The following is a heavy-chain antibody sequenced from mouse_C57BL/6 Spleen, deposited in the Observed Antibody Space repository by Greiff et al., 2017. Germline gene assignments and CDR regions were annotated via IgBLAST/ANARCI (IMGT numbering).Heavy chain of an antibody. J-gene: IGHJ4*01. CDR1: GFNIKDYY. V-gene: IGHV14-1*01. Sequence: VQLQQSGAELVRPGASVKLSCTASGFNIKDYYMHWVKQRPEQGLEWIGRIDPEDGDTEYAPKFQGKATMTADTSSNTAYLQLSSLTSEDTAVYYCTRCYGRRGYYAMDYWGQGTSVTVSS. CDR2: IDPEDGDT. D-gene: IGHD1-1*01. CDR3: TRCYGRRGYYAMDY.